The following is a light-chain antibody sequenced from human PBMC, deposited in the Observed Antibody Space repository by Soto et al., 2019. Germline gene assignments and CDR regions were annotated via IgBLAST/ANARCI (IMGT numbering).Light chain of an antibody. J-gene: IGKJ1*01. CDR1: QSVSSSF. Sequence: EIVLTQSPGTLSLSPGERATLSCRASQSVSSSFLAWYQQKPGQAPRLLIYGASSRATGIPDRFSGGGARTDFTLTSSRLEPEDFAVYYCQQYGSSRTFGQGTKVEIK. V-gene: IGKV3-20*01. CDR2: GAS. CDR3: QQYGSSRT.